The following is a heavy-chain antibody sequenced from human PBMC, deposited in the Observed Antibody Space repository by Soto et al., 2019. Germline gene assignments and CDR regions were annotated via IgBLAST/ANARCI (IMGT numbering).Heavy chain of an antibody. J-gene: IGHJ6*02. CDR1: GFTFSSYA. CDR3: VSSRGYGMDV. Sequence: QVQLVESGGGVVQPGRSLRLSCAASGFTFSSYAMHWVRQAPGKGLEWVAVISYDGSNKYYADYVKGRFTISRDNSKNTLYLQMNSLRAEDTAVYYCVSSRGYGMDVWGQGTTVTVSS. V-gene: IGHV3-30-3*01. D-gene: IGHD6-13*01. CDR2: ISYDGSNK.